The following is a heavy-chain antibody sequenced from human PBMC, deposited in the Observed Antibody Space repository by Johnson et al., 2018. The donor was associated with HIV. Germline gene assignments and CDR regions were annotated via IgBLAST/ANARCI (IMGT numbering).Heavy chain of an antibody. CDR3: AKAESNYGRAFDI. D-gene: IGHD5-24*01. J-gene: IGHJ3*02. CDR1: GFTFDDYG. Sequence: VQLVESGGSVVRPGGSLRLSCAASGFTFDDYGMSWVRQAPGQGLEWVSLISWDGVGTYYADSVKGRFTVSRDNRKNSLYLQMNSLRTEDTALYYCAKAESNYGRAFDIWGQGTMVTVSS. V-gene: IGHV3-43*02. CDR2: ISWDGVGT.